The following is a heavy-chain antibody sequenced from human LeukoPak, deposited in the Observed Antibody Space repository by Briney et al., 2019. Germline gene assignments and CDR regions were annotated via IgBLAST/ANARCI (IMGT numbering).Heavy chain of an antibody. CDR2: VYYSGST. Sequence: SETLSLTCTVSGGSISSYYWSWIRQPPGKGLEWIGYVYYSGSTNYNPSLKGRVTISVDTSKNQFSLKLSSVTAADTAVYYCARVGYYDSSGAHDYWGQGTLVTVSS. D-gene: IGHD3-22*01. J-gene: IGHJ4*02. CDR1: GGSISSYY. V-gene: IGHV4-59*01. CDR3: ARVGYYDSSGAHDY.